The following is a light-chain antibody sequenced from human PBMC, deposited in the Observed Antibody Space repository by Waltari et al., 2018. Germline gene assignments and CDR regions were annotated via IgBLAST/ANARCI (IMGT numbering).Light chain of an antibody. CDR1: QSIDTW. CDR3: QHYYNYLLT. CDR2: RAS. Sequence: EIQMTQSPSTLSASVGDRVTFTCRASQSIDTWLAWYQQKPGKAPNLLIYRASNLESGVPSRFSGSGSGTEFTLTISSLQPDDFATYYCQHYYNYLLTFCGGTKVEIK. J-gene: IGKJ4*01. V-gene: IGKV1-5*03.